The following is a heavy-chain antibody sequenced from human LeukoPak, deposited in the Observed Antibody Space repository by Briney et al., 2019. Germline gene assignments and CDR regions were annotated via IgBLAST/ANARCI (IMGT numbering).Heavy chain of an antibody. V-gene: IGHV3-23*01. CDR2: ISSTGGIA. J-gene: IGHJ3*02. CDR1: GFTFSSYA. D-gene: IGHD3-10*01. CDR3: AKGITLVRGVIISDAFDI. Sequence: PGGSLRLSCAASGFTFSSYAMSWVRQAPGKGLEWVSAISSTGGIAYYVDFVKGRFTISRDNSKNTLYLQMSSLRVEDTAVYFCAKGITLVRGVIISDAFDIWGQGTLVTVSS.